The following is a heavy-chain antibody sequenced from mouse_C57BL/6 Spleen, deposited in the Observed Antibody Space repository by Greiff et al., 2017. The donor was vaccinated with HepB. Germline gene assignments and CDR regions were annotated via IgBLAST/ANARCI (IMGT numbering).Heavy chain of an antibody. J-gene: IGHJ4*01. CDR3: ASGGGLRHGAMDY. CDR2: INPNNGGT. Sequence: VQLQQSGPELVKPGASVKMSCKASGYTFTDYNMHWVKQSHGKSLEWIGYINPNNGGTSYNQKFKGKATLTVNKSSSTAYMELRSLTSEDSAVYYCASGGGLRHGAMDYWGQGTSVTVSS. CDR1: GYTFTDYN. V-gene: IGHV1-22*01. D-gene: IGHD3-2*02.